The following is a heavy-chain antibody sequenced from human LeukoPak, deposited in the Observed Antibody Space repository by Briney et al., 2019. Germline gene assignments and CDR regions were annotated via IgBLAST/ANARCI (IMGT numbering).Heavy chain of an antibody. D-gene: IGHD3-22*01. J-gene: IGHJ4*02. V-gene: IGHV4-59*01. CDR2: IYYSGST. CDR3: ARGNYDSSGYYQNQFDY. CDR1: GGSISSYY. Sequence: SETLSLTCTVSGGSISSYYWSWIRQPPGKGLEWIGYIYYSGSTNYNPSLKSRVTISVDTSKNQFALKLSPVTAADTAVYYCARGNYDSSGYYQNQFDYWGQGTLVTVSS.